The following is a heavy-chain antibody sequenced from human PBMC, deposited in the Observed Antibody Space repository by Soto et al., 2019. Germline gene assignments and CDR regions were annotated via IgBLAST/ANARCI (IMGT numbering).Heavy chain of an antibody. V-gene: IGHV4-34*01. J-gene: IGHJ5*02. CDR1: GGSFSGFY. D-gene: IGHD3-9*01. CDR3: ARAYYDILTGPPTPNWFDP. Sequence: SETLSLTCAVYGGSFSGFYWSWIRQPPGKGLEWIGEINHSGSTNYNPSLKSRVTISVDTSKNQFSLKLSSVTAADTAVYYCARAYYDILTGPPTPNWFDPWGQGTLVTVS. CDR2: INHSGST.